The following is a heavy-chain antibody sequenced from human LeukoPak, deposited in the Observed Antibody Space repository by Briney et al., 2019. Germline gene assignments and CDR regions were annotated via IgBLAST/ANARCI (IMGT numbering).Heavy chain of an antibody. CDR1: GFVFSNYA. Sequence: GGSLRLSCAASGFVFSNYAMTWVRQAPGKGLEWVSTISGRGGDTYYADSVKGRFTISGDNSKNTVYLQMNSLRAEDTAIYYCAKDGPPGPRYDFWSGYWADRGWYYYYYMDVWGKGTTVTVSS. V-gene: IGHV3-23*01. J-gene: IGHJ6*03. CDR2: ISGRGGDT. D-gene: IGHD3-3*01. CDR3: AKDGPPGPRYDFWSGYWADRGWYYYYYMDV.